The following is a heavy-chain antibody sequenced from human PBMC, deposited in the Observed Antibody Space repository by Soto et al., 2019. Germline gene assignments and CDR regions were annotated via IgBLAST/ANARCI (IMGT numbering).Heavy chain of an antibody. D-gene: IGHD3-10*01. V-gene: IGHV3-7*01. Sequence: PGGSLRLSCAASGFTFSTYWMSWVRQAPGKGPEWVANIKQDGSEKYYVDSVKGRFTISRDNAKNSLYLQMNSLRAEDTAVYYCARDETYYYGSGPVGGQGTLVTVSS. CDR1: GFTFSTYW. CDR3: ARDETYYYGSGPV. CDR2: IKQDGSEK. J-gene: IGHJ4*02.